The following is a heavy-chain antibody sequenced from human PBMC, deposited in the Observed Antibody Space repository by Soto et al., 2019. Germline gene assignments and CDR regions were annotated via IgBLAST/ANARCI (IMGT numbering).Heavy chain of an antibody. Sequence: SLRLSCAASGFTFSDYYMSWIRQAPGKGLEWVSYISSSSSYTNYADSVKGRFTISRDNAKNSLYLQMNSLRAEDTAVYYCARDKDSSGWYRFSYYYGMDVWGQGTTVTVSS. CDR1: GFTFSDYY. CDR2: ISSSSSYT. CDR3: ARDKDSSGWYRFSYYYGMDV. D-gene: IGHD6-19*01. J-gene: IGHJ6*02. V-gene: IGHV3-11*06.